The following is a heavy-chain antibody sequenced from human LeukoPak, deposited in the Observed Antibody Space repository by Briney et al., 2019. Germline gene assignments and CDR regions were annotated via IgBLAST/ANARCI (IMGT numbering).Heavy chain of an antibody. CDR2: IYYSGST. Sequence: PSETLSLTCTVSDGSISSYYWSWIRQPPGKGLEWIGYIYYSGSTNYNPSLKSRVTISVDTSKNQFSLKLSSVTAADTAVYYCARDPSWGAGYFDYWGQGTLVTVSS. J-gene: IGHJ4*02. CDR1: DGSISSYY. D-gene: IGHD7-27*01. CDR3: ARDPSWGAGYFDY. V-gene: IGHV4-59*01.